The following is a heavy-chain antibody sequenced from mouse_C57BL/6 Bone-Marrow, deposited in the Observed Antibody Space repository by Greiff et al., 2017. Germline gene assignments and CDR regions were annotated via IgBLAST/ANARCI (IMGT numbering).Heavy chain of an antibody. CDR2: ISAGGSYT. CDR3: ARGGPTEYYFDY. V-gene: IGHV5-4*03. J-gene: IGHJ2*01. D-gene: IGHD1-1*01. Sequence: EVKLVESGGGLVKPGGSLKLSCAASGFTFSSYAMSWVRQTPEKRLEWVATISAGGSYTYYPDIVKGRFTISRDTAKNNLYLQISHLKSEDTAMYYCARGGPTEYYFDYGGQGTTLTVSS. CDR1: GFTFSSYA.